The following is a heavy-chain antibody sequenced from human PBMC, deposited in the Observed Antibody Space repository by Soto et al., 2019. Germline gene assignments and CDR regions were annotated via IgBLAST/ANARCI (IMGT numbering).Heavy chain of an antibody. V-gene: IGHV3-23*01. Sequence: EVQLLESGGGLVQPGGSLRLSCAASGFTFSSYAMSWVRQAPGKGLEWVSAISGSGGSTYYADSVKGRFTISRNNSKNTLYLQMNSRRAEDTAVYYCAKADVLRFLEWFFDYWGQGSLVTVSS. D-gene: IGHD3-3*01. CDR3: AKADVLRFLEWFFDY. J-gene: IGHJ4*02. CDR2: ISGSGGST. CDR1: GFTFSSYA.